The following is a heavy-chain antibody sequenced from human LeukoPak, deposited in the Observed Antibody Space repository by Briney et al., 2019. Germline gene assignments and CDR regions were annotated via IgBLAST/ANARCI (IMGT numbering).Heavy chain of an antibody. CDR3: ARGRAYCGGGCPALAGAFDI. CDR2: ISYDGSNK. V-gene: IGHV3-30*04. CDR1: GFTFSSYA. Sequence: TGGSLRLSCAASGFTFSSYAMHWVRQAPGKGLEWVAVISYDGSNKYYADSVKGRFTISRDNSKDTLYLQMNSLRAEDTAVYYCARGRAYCGGGCPALAGAFDIWGQGTMVTVSS. D-gene: IGHD2-21*02. J-gene: IGHJ3*02.